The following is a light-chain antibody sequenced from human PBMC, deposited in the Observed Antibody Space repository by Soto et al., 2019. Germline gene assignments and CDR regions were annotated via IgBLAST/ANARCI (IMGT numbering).Light chain of an antibody. CDR1: QSFSSN. CDR2: GAS. J-gene: IGKJ5*01. CDR3: QQHCGCPPFT. Sequence: ELVMTQSPATLSVSPGERATLSCRASQSFSSNVAWCQQESGQAPRLLIYGASSRGTGIPARFCGGGGGTDFTVIISSLVADDVAVYYCQQHCGCPPFTFGQGTRLEI. V-gene: IGKV3-15*01.